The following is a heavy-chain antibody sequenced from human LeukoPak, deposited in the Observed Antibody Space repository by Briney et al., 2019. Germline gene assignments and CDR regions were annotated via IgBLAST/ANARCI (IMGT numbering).Heavy chain of an antibody. Sequence: PSETLSLTCTVSGGSISSSSYYWGWIRQPPGKGLEWIGSIYYSGSTYYNPSLKSRVTISVDTSKNQFSLKLSSVTAADTAVYYCARHASSSGWYLAADYYYYYMDVWGKGTTVTISS. D-gene: IGHD6-19*01. V-gene: IGHV4-39*01. CDR2: IYYSGST. CDR3: ARHASSSGWYLAADYYYYYMDV. CDR1: GGSISSSSYY. J-gene: IGHJ6*03.